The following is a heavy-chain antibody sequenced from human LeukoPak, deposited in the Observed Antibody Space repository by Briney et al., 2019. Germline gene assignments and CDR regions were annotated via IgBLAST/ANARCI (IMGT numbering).Heavy chain of an antibody. CDR3: ARTTVVTPGLFDY. Sequence: PSETLSLTCTVSGGSISSGGYYWSWIRQHPGKGLGWIGYIYYSGSTYYNPSLKSRVTISVDRSKNQFSLKLSSVTAADTAVYYCARTTVVTPGLFDYWGQGTLVTVSS. J-gene: IGHJ4*02. V-gene: IGHV4-31*03. CDR1: GGSISSGGYY. D-gene: IGHD4-23*01. CDR2: IYYSGST.